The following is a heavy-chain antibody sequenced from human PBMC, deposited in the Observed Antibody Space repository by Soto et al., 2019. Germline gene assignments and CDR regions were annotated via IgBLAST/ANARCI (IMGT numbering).Heavy chain of an antibody. D-gene: IGHD5-12*01. CDR1: GAAVSNGDYR. V-gene: IGHV4-30-4*08. CDR2: IYNDGST. Sequence: ASETLSLTCTVSGAAVSNGDYRWNWIRQPPGKGLEWIGDIYNDGSTHYSPSLKSRVTISVDTSKNQFSLRLSSVTAADTAVYYCARVREYSGHDMANWFDPWGQGTLVTVSS. CDR3: ARVREYSGHDMANWFDP. J-gene: IGHJ5*02.